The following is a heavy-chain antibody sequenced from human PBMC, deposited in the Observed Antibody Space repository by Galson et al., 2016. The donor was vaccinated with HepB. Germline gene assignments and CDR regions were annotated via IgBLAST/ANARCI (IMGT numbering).Heavy chain of an antibody. CDR2: IYYRSTWHN. Sequence: CAISGDSVSSDSAAWTWVRQSPSRGLEYLGWIYYRSTWHNDYAVSVKSRVTIEPDTPKNQFSVHLKDVTPEDTAVYYCARVVAATSRPFYRGLDVWGQGTAVTVSS. CDR1: GDSVSSDSAA. D-gene: IGHD6-19*01. CDR3: ARVVAATSRPFYRGLDV. J-gene: IGHJ6*02. V-gene: IGHV6-1*01.